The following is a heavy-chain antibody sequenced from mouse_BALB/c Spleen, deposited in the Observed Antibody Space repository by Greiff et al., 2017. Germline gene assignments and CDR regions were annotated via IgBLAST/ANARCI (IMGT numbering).Heavy chain of an antibody. V-gene: IGHV5-6-5*01. J-gene: IGHJ4*01. CDR3: ARVGSSLYYYAMDY. CDR1: GFTFSSYA. Sequence: EVQGVESGGGLVKPGGSLKLSCAASGFTFSSYAMSWVRQTPEKRLEWVASISSGGSTYYPDSVKGRFTISRDNARNILYLQMSSLRSEDTAMYYCARVGSSLYYYAMDYWGQGTSVTVSS. D-gene: IGHD1-1*01. CDR2: ISSGGST.